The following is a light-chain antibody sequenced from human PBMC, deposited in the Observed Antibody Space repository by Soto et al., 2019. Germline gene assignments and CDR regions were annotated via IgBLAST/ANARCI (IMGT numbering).Light chain of an antibody. CDR1: SSNIGSNT. V-gene: IGLV1-44*01. CDR2: STN. J-gene: IGLJ1*01. Sequence: QPVLTQPPSASGTPGQRVSISCSGSSSNIGSNTVSWYQQLPGTAPKLLMHSTNQRPSGVPDRFSGSKSGASASLAISGLQSEDEADYYCAAWDDSLNGSVFGTGTKVTVL. CDR3: AAWDDSLNGSV.